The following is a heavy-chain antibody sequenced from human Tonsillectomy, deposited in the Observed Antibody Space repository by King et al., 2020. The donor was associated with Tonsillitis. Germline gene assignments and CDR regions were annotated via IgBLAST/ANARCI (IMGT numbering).Heavy chain of an antibody. CDR2: ISSNGGST. Sequence: VQLVESGGGLVQPGGSLRLSCAASGFTFSSYAMHWVRQAPGKGLEYVSAISSNGGSTFYANSVKGRFAISRDNSKNTLYLHMGSLRAEDMAVYYCARDGDEHSGYDDRGRFDYWGQGTLVTVSS. J-gene: IGHJ4*02. V-gene: IGHV3-64*01. CDR1: GFTFSSYA. D-gene: IGHD5-12*01. CDR3: ARDGDEHSGYDDRGRFDY.